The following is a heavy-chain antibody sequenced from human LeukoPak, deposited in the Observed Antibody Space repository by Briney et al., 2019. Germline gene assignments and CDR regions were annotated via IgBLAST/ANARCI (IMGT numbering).Heavy chain of an antibody. V-gene: IGHV3-33*01. J-gene: IGHJ4*02. CDR1: GFTFSSYG. CDR2: IWYDGSNK. Sequence: PGGSLRLSCAASGFTFSSYGMHWVRQAPGKGLEWVAVIWYDGSNKYYADPVKGRFTISRDNSKNTLYLQMNSLRAEDTAVYYCARDSYCNGNRCYLTTPYWGQGTLATVSS. CDR3: ARDSYCNGNRCYLTTPY. D-gene: IGHD2-15*01.